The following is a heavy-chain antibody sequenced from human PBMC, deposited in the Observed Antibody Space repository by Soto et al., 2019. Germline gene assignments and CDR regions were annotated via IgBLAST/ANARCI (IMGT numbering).Heavy chain of an antibody. J-gene: IGHJ4*02. D-gene: IGHD3-22*01. CDR1: GFSLSTSGVG. Sequence: QITLKESGPTLVKPTQTLTLTCTFSGFSLSTSGVGVGWIRQPPGKALEWLALIYWDDDKRYSPSLKSRLTITKDTSKNHVVLTMTNMDPVDTATYYCAHRRRYYDSSGYYYLDSWGQGTLVTVSS. CDR2: IYWDDDK. CDR3: AHRRRYYDSSGYYYLDS. V-gene: IGHV2-5*02.